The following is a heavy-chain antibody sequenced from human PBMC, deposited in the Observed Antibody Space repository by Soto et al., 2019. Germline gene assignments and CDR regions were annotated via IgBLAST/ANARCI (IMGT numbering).Heavy chain of an antibody. CDR3: ARSSAVAGLGWFDP. Sequence: PSETLSLTCTVSGGSISSYYWSWILQPPGKGLEWIGEINHSGSTNYNPSLKSRVTISVDTSKNQFSLKLSSVTAADTAVYYCARSSAVAGLGWFDPWGQGTLVTVSS. CDR2: INHSGST. D-gene: IGHD6-19*01. J-gene: IGHJ5*02. V-gene: IGHV4-34*01. CDR1: GGSISSYY.